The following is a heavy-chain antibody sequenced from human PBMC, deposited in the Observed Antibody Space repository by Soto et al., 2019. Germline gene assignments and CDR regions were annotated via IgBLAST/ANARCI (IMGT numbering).Heavy chain of an antibody. D-gene: IGHD3-3*01. CDR2: ISAYNGNT. Sequence: ASVKVSCKASGYTFTSYGISWVRQAPGQGLEWMGWISAYNGNTNYAQKLQGRVTMTTDTSTSTAYMELRSLRSDDTAVYYCARPHYDFWSGYDYYYMDVWGKGTTVTVSS. CDR1: GYTFTSYG. CDR3: ARPHYDFWSGYDYYYMDV. J-gene: IGHJ6*03. V-gene: IGHV1-18*01.